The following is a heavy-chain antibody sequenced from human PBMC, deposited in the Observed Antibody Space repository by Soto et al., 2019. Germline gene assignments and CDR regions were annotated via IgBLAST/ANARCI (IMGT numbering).Heavy chain of an antibody. D-gene: IGHD4-17*01. J-gene: IGHJ4*02. Sequence: SETLSLTCTVSGGSISSYYWSWIRQPPGKGLEWIGYIYYSGSTNYNPSLKSRVTISVDTSKNQFSLKLSSVTAADTAVYYCARRFDGDDAVFDYWGQGTLVTVSS. CDR2: IYYSGST. CDR1: GGSISSYY. CDR3: ARRFDGDDAVFDY. V-gene: IGHV4-59*08.